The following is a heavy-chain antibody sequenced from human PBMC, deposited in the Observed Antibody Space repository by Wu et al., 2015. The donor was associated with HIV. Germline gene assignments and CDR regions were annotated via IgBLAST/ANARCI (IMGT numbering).Heavy chain of an antibody. CDR3: ARGRVYGVNVGDYSYYYYIDV. V-gene: IGHV1-18*01. Sequence: QVQLVQSGAEVKKPGASVKVSCKASGYTFTNYDISWVRQAPGQGLEWMGWISAYSGNTKYAQKLQGRVTMTTDTSTSSAYMELRSLRSDDTAVYYCARGRVYGVNVGDYSYYYYIDVWGKGTTVTVSS. CDR1: GYTFTNYD. D-gene: IGHD4-23*01. CDR2: ISAYSGNT. J-gene: IGHJ6*03.